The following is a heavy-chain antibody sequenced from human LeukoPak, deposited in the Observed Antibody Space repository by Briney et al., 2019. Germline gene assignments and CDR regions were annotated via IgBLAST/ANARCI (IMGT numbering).Heavy chain of an antibody. CDR3: ARARSSYYDSSGYNY. CDR2: ISAYNGNT. D-gene: IGHD3-22*01. CDR1: GYTFTSYG. Sequence: ASVKVSCKASGYTFTSYGISWVRQAPGQGLGWMGWISAYNGNTNYVQKLQGRVTMTTDTSTSTAYMELRSLRSDDTAVYYCARARSSYYDSSGYNYWGQGTLVTVSS. J-gene: IGHJ4*02. V-gene: IGHV1-18*01.